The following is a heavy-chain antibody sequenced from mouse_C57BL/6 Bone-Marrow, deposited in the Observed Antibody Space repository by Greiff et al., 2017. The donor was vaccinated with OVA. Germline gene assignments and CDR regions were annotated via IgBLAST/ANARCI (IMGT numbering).Heavy chain of an antibody. CDR3: ARCYGSSYDYAMDY. CDR1: GFSLTSYG. D-gene: IGHD1-1*01. Sequence: VKLQESGPGLVAPSQSLSITCTVSGFSLTSYGVDWVRQSPGKGLEWLGVIWGVGSTNYNSALKSRLSISKDNSKSQVFLKMNSLQTDDTAMYYCARCYGSSYDYAMDYWGQGTSVTVSS. V-gene: IGHV2-6*01. J-gene: IGHJ4*01. CDR2: IWGVGST.